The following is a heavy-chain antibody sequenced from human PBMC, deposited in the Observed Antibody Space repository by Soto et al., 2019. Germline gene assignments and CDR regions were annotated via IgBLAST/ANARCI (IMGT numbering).Heavy chain of an antibody. CDR1: GFTFSSYG. J-gene: IGHJ6*03. Sequence: GGSLRLSCAASGFTFSSYGMHWVRQAPGKGLEWVAVISYDGSNKYYADSVKGRFTISRDNSKNTLYLQMNSLRAEDTAVYYCAKAYIRGHYYYYMDVWGKGTTVTVSS. CDR3: AKAYIRGHYYYYMDV. V-gene: IGHV3-30*18. D-gene: IGHD3-10*01. CDR2: ISYDGSNK.